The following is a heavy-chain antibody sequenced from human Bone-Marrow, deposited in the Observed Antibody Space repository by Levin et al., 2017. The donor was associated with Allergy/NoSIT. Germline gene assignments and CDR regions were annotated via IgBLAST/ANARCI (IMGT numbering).Heavy chain of an antibody. Sequence: ASVKVSCAASGILFSSYDMNWVRQAPGKGLEWVSSISAGGKYIYYADSVKGRFTISRDNAKNSLFLQMNSLRAEDTAVYYCASWAMYHYDRSAFDYFYYAMDVWGQGTTVTVSS. CDR2: ISAGGKYI. D-gene: IGHD3-22*01. J-gene: IGHJ6*02. CDR1: GILFSSYD. V-gene: IGHV3-21*01. CDR3: ASWAMYHYDRSAFDYFYYAMDV.